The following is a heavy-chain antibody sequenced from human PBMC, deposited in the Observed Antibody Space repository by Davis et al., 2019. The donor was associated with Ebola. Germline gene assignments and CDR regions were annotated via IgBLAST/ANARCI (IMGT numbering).Heavy chain of an antibody. CDR3: ARLATAMVPFDY. CDR1: GGSFSGYY. V-gene: IGHV4-34*01. D-gene: IGHD3-10*01. CDR2: INHSGST. Sequence: GSLRLSCAVYGGSFSGYYWSWIRQPPGKGLEWIGEINHSGSTNYNPSLKSRVTISVDTSKNQFSLELNSLTAADTAVYYCARLATAMVPFDYWGRGTLVTVSS. J-gene: IGHJ4*02.